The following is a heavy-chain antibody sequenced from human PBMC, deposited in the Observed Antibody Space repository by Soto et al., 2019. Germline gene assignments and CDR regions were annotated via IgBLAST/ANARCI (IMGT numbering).Heavy chain of an antibody. Sequence: SETLSLTCTVSGGSISSSSYYWGWIRQPPGKGLEWIGSIYYSGSTYYNPSLKSRVTISVDTSKNQFSLKLSSVTAADTAVYYCARQGDIVVVPAAMRADYYYYMDVWGKGTTVTVSS. D-gene: IGHD2-2*01. CDR1: GGSISSSSYY. CDR3: ARQGDIVVVPAAMRADYYYYMDV. V-gene: IGHV4-39*01. J-gene: IGHJ6*03. CDR2: IYYSGST.